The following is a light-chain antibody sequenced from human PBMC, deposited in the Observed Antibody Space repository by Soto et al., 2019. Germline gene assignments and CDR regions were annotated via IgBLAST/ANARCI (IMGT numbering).Light chain of an antibody. J-gene: IGLJ2*01. V-gene: IGLV2-8*01. CDR1: SSDFGTYNF. CDR3: SSYVRSTSFA. CDR2: EVN. Sequence: SALTQPPSASGSPGQSVTISCTGTSSDFGTYNFVSWYQQHPGKAPKLMIYEVNKRPSGVPDRFSGSKSGNTASLTVSGLQAEDEADYYCSSYVRSTSFAFGGGTKLTVL.